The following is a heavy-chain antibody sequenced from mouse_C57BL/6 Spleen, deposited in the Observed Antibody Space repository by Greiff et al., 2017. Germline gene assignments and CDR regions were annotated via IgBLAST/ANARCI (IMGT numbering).Heavy chain of an antibody. CDR2: IRHKANGYTT. J-gene: IGHJ3*01. D-gene: IGHD2-4*01. Sequence: EVMLVESGGGLVQPGGSLSLSCAASGFTFTDYYMSWVRQPPGKALEWLGFIRHKANGYTTEYSASVKGRFTISRDNSQSILYLQMNALRAEDSATYYCARDIDDYDGAGFAYWGQGTLVTVSA. CDR1: GFTFTDYY. CDR3: ARDIDDYDGAGFAY. V-gene: IGHV7-3*01.